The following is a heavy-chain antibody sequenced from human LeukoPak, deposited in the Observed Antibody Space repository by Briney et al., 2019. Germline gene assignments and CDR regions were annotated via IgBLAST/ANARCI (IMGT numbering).Heavy chain of an antibody. CDR3: ARTIAARPFDAFDI. CDR2: INWSGGST. D-gene: IGHD6-6*01. CDR1: GFTFDDYG. J-gene: IGHJ3*02. V-gene: IGHV3-20*04. Sequence: GGSLRLSCAASGFTFDDYGMSWVRQAPGKGLEWVSGINWSGGSTGYADSVKGRFTISRDNAKNSLYLQMNSLRAEDTALYYCARTIAARPFDAFDIWGQGTMVTVSS.